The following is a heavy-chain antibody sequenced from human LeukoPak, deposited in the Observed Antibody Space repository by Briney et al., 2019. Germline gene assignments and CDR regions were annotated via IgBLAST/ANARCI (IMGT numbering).Heavy chain of an antibody. J-gene: IGHJ4*02. V-gene: IGHV4-59*06. CDR1: GFTFSSYT. CDR2: IYYSGST. Sequence: PGGSLRLSCAASGFTFSSYTMNWVRQPPGKGLEWIGYIYYSGSTYYNPSLKSRVTISVDTSKNQFSLKLSSVTAADTAVYYCARDQGFGESLFDYWGQGTLVTVSS. D-gene: IGHD3-10*01. CDR3: ARDQGFGESLFDY.